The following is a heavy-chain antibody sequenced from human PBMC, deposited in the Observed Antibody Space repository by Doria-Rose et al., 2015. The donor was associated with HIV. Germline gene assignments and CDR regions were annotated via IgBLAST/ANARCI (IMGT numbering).Heavy chain of an antibody. CDR3: ARARNYGFTHFFDF. D-gene: IGHD3-10*01. Sequence: QVQLQESGPGLVWPSQTLSLTCTVSGDSISSGDSFWSWIRQPPGKGPEWIGYISSSGTTYYYPSLRGRLTISLDASKNQFSLNLNSVTAADTAVYYCARARNYGFTHFFDFWGQGTLVTVSS. V-gene: IGHV4-30-4*01. CDR1: GDSISSGDSF. J-gene: IGHJ4*02. CDR2: ISSSGTT.